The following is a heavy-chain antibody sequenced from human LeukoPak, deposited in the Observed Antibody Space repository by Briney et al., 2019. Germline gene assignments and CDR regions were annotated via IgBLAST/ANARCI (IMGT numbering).Heavy chain of an antibody. J-gene: IGHJ4*02. V-gene: IGHV5-51*01. CDR2: IYPGDSDT. Sequence: GESLKISCKGSGYSFTSYWIGWVRQMPGKGLEWMGIIYPGDSDTRYSPSFQGQVTISADKSISTAYLQWSSLKASDTAMYSCARHGGGVTGTMDGFDYWGQGTLVTVSS. CDR3: ARHGGGVTGTMDGFDY. CDR1: GYSFTSYW. D-gene: IGHD1-7*01.